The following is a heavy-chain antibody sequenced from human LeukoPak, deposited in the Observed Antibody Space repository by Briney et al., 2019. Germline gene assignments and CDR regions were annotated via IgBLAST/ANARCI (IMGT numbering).Heavy chain of an antibody. V-gene: IGHV4-31*03. CDR3: ARADYGVYGDFDY. Sequence: PSETLSLTCTVSGGSISSGGYYWSWIRQHPGKGLEWIGYIYYSGSTYYNPSLKSRVTISVDTSKNQFSLKLSSVTAADTAVYYCARADYGVYGDFDYWGQGTLVTVSS. J-gene: IGHJ4*02. D-gene: IGHD4-17*01. CDR1: GGSISSGGYY. CDR2: IYYSGST.